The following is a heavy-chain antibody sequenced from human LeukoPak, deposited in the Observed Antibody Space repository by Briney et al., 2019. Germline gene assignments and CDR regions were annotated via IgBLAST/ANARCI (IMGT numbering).Heavy chain of an antibody. CDR3: AKDHARSSWYFDY. J-gene: IGHJ4*02. CDR1: GFTFSSYS. D-gene: IGHD6-13*01. V-gene: IGHV3-21*04. CDR2: ISSSSSYI. Sequence: GGSLRLSCAASGFTFSSYSMNWVRQAPGKGLEWVSSISSSSSYIYYTDSVKGRFTISRDNSKNTLYLQINSLRAEDTAVYYCAKDHARSSWYFDYWGQGTLVTVSS.